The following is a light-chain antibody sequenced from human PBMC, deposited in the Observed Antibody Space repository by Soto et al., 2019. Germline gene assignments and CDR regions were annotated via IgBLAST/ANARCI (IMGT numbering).Light chain of an antibody. CDR3: AAWDDSLNGYVV. CDR2: DNN. V-gene: IGLV1-44*01. J-gene: IGLJ2*01. Sequence: QAVVTQPPSASGTPGQRVTISCSGSSSNIGTHTVNWYQQLPGTAPKLLIYDNNQRPSGVPDRFSGSKSGTSASLAISGLQSEDEADYYCAAWDDSLNGYVVFGGGTKLTVL. CDR1: SSNIGTHT.